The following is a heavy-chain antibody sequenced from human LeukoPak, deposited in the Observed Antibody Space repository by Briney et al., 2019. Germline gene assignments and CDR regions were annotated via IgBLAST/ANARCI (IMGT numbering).Heavy chain of an antibody. CDR1: GGSISSYY. D-gene: IGHD2-15*01. CDR3: ARDRARRPRYCSGGSCYTRAFDI. CDR2: IYYSGST. V-gene: IGHV4-59*01. Sequence: SETLSLTCTVSGGSISSYYWSWIRQPPGKGLEWIGNIYYSGSTNYNPSLKSRVTISVDTSKNQFSLNLKSVTAADTAVYYCARDRARRPRYCSGGSCYTRAFDIWGQGTMVTVSS. J-gene: IGHJ3*02.